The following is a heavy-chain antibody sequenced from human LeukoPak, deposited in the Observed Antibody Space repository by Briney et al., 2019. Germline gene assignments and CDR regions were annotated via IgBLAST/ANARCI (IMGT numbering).Heavy chain of an antibody. J-gene: IGHJ4*02. V-gene: IGHV3-48*03. Sequence: PGGSLRLSCAASGFTFSSYEMNWVRQAPGKGLEWVSYISSSGNTIYYADSVKGRFTISRDTAKNSLYLQMNSLRAEDTAVYYCARECGSTSCPFDYWGQGTLVTVSS. CDR1: GFTFSSYE. CDR3: ARECGSTSCPFDY. CDR2: ISSSGNTI. D-gene: IGHD2-2*01.